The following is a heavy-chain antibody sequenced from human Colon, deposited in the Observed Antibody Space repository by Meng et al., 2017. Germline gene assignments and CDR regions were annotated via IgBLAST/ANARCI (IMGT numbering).Heavy chain of an antibody. CDR1: GGSFTDFY. CDR2: INHGGGT. V-gene: IGHV4-34*01. J-gene: IGHJ4*02. D-gene: IGHD3-22*01. Sequence: QVQRKEGGARLLRPSETLSLTCTVYGGSFTDFYWSWVRQSPERGLEWIGEINHGGGTNYNPSLSSRVTISLDTSKNQFFLKMNSVTAADTAVYYCARVDFPGDFRDSSGLGLWGQGTLVTVSS. CDR3: ARVDFPGDFRDSSGLGL.